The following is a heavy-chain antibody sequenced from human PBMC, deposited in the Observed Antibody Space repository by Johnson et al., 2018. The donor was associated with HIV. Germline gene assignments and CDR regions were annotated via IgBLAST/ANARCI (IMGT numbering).Heavy chain of an antibody. Sequence: VQLVESGGGVVRPGGSLRLSCAASGFNFDDYGMSWVRQAPGKGLEWVYGINWNGASTGYADSVKGRFTISRDNSKNTLYLQMNSLRVDDTAVYYCARASGFDMWGQGTMVTVSS. D-gene: IGHD1-26*01. J-gene: IGHJ3*02. V-gene: IGHV3-20*04. CDR1: GFNFDDYG. CDR2: INWNGAST. CDR3: ARASGFDM.